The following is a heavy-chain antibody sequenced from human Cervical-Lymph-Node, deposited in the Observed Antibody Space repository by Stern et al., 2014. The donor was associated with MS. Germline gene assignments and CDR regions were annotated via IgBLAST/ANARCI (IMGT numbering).Heavy chain of an antibody. CDR1: GFSLSTSGVG. Sequence: QVTLRESGPTLVKPTQTLTLTCTFSGFSLSTSGVGVGWIRQPPGKALEWLAFIYWDDSKRYSPSLKNRLTITKDTSKNQVVLTMNNMYPVDTATFYCATHAPGVVPAALDYWGQGTLVTVS. J-gene: IGHJ4*02. CDR2: IYWDDSK. CDR3: ATHAPGVVPAALDY. D-gene: IGHD2-2*01. V-gene: IGHV2-5*02.